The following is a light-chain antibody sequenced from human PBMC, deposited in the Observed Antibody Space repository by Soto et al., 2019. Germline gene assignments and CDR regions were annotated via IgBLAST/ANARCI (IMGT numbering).Light chain of an antibody. CDR2: DAS. CDR3: QHRSNWPLS. J-gene: IGKJ4*01. Sequence: EIVLTQSPATLSLSPGERATLSCRASQSVSSYLAWLQQKPGQAPRLLIYDASNSATDIPARFGGSGSGTASTLTNNHLEAEDSAIQYCQHRSNWPLSFVGGTKVESK. V-gene: IGKV3-11*01. CDR1: QSVSSY.